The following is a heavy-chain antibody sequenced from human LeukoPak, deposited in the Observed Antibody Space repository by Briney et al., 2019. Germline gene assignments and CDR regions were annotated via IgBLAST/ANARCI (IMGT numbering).Heavy chain of an antibody. CDR1: GGTFSSYA. CDR3: ANTIAARRRAESFDY. D-gene: IGHD6-6*01. CDR2: IIPIFGTA. V-gene: IGHV1-69*05. J-gene: IGHJ4*02. Sequence: SVKVSCKASGGTFSSYAISWVRQAPGQGLEWMGGIIPIFGTANYAQKFQGRVTITTDESTSTAYMELSSLKSEDTAVYNCANTIAARRRAESFDYWGQGTLVTVSS.